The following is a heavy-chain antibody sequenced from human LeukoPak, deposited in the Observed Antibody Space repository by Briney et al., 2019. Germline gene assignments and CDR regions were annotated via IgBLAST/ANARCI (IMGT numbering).Heavy chain of an antibody. CDR1: GYTFTSYY. CDR3: AQSPLGYCSGGSCLTDY. D-gene: IGHD2-15*01. J-gene: IGHJ4*02. V-gene: IGHV1-46*01. CDR2: INPSGGST. Sequence: GASVKVSCKASGYTFTSYYMHWVRQAPGQGLEWMGIINPSGGSTSYAQKFQGRVIMTRDTSTSTVYMELSSLRSEDTAVYYCAQSPLGYCSGGSCLTDYWGQGTLVTVSS.